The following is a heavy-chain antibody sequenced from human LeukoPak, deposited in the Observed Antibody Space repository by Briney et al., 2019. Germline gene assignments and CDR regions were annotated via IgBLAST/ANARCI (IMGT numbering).Heavy chain of an antibody. CDR2: VYYSGST. V-gene: IGHV4-31*03. J-gene: IGHJ4*02. CDR3: ATYQDNSDYFDY. Sequence: SETLSLTCSVSGGSISNGGYWSWIRQHPGKGLEWIGYVYYSGSTYHNPSLRTRATISVDTSKNQFSLKLTSVTAADTAVYYCATYQDNSDYFDYWGQGTLVTVSS. D-gene: IGHD4-11*01. CDR1: GGSISNGGY.